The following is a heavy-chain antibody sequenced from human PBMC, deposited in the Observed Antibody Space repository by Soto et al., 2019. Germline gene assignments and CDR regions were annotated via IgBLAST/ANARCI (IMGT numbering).Heavy chain of an antibody. CDR2: INMDGSST. Sequence: GGSLRLSCAASGFTFSGDWMHWVRQAAGKGLVWVSRINMDGSSTNYADSVKGRFTISRDNAKNTLYLQMNSLRVDDTAVYYCARGPRGLYQHDYWGQGALVNVAS. CDR3: ARGPRGLYQHDY. J-gene: IGHJ4*02. CDR1: GFTFSGDW. D-gene: IGHD2-2*01. V-gene: IGHV3-74*01.